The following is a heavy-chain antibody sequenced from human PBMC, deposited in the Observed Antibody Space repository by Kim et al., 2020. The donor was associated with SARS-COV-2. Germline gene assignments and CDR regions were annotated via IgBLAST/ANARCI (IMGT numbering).Heavy chain of an antibody. J-gene: IGHJ4*01. Sequence: SETLSLTCTVSGGSISSYYWSWIRQPPGKGLEWIGYIYYSGSTNYNPSLKSRVTISVDTSKNQFSLKLSSVTAADTAVYYCARRVGDYDILTGYHDGYY. CDR2: IYYSGST. V-gene: IGHV4-59*08. D-gene: IGHD3-9*01. CDR3: ARRVGDYDILTGYHDGYY. CDR1: GGSISSYY.